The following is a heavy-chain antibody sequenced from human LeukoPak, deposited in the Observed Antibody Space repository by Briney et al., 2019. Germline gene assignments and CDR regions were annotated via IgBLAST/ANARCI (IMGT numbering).Heavy chain of an antibody. V-gene: IGHV3-48*01. CDR2: ISSSSSTI. Sequence: GGSLRLSCAASGFTFSSYSMNWVRQAPGKGLEWVSYISSSSSTIYYADSVKGRFTISRDNAKNSLYLQMNSLRAEDTAVYYCAGGGAAAGTAFDYWGQGTLVTVSS. D-gene: IGHD6-13*01. CDR3: AGGGAAAGTAFDY. J-gene: IGHJ4*02. CDR1: GFTFSSYS.